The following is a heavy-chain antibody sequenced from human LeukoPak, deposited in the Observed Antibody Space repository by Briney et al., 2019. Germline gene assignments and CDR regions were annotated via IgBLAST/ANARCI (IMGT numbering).Heavy chain of an antibody. CDR3: ARSRCLGMLNN. CDR2: ISGSGTEI. J-gene: IGHJ4*01. V-gene: IGHV3-11*01. Sequence: GGSLRLTCAASEFTFSDYYMTWIRQAPGKGLEWVSYISGSGTEIDYADSVKGRFTISRDNARDSLFLQMNSLRVDDTAVYYCARSRCLGMLNNWGHGTPVTVSS. CDR1: EFTFSDYY. D-gene: IGHD3-10*02.